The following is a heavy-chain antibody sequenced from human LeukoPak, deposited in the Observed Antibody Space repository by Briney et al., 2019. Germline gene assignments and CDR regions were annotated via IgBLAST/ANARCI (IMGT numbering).Heavy chain of an antibody. J-gene: IGHJ5*02. CDR1: GDSVSSNSAA. CDR2: TYYRSKWYN. Sequence: SQTLSLTCAISGDSVSSNSAAWNWIRQSPSRGLEWLGRTYYRSKWYNDYAVSVKSRITINPDTSKNQFSLQLNSVTPEDTAVYYCARDVIAAADLYNWFDPWGQGTLVTVSS. CDR3: ARDVIAAADLYNWFDP. D-gene: IGHD6-13*01. V-gene: IGHV6-1*01.